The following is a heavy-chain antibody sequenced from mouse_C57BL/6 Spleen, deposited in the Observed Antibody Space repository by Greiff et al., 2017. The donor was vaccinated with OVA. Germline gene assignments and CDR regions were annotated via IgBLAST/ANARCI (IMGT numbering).Heavy chain of an antibody. D-gene: IGHD1-1*01. CDR2: IDPEDGET. CDR3: ALITTVVAPAY. J-gene: IGHJ3*01. Sequence: EVKLQESGAELVKPGASVKLSCTASGFNIKDYYMHWVKQRTEQGLEWIGRIDPEDGETKYAPKFQGKATITADTSSNTAYLQLSSLTSENTAVYYCALITTVVAPAYWGQGTLVTVSA. V-gene: IGHV14-2*01. CDR1: GFNIKDYY.